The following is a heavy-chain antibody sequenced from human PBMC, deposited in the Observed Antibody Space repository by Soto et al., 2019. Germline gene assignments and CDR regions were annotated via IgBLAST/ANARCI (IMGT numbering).Heavy chain of an antibody. CDR2: ITSDGKSK. J-gene: IGHJ5*02. D-gene: IGHD2-21*02. CDR3: ARESGDWPLNWFDP. Sequence: GGSLRLSCAASGFNFTNHWMHWVRQAPGKGLVWVSRITSDGKSKAYAESVKSRFAISRDNAKNTVYLQMNGLTVEDTAVYYCARESGDWPLNWFDPWGQGTLVTVSS. V-gene: IGHV3-74*01. CDR1: GFNFTNHW.